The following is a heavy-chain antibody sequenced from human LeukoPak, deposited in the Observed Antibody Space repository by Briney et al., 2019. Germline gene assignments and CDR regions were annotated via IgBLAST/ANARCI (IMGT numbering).Heavy chain of an antibody. V-gene: IGHV4-39*01. CDR2: IYYSGST. J-gene: IGHJ3*02. D-gene: IGHD3-16*01. CDR3: ARHSMKDYDYVWGSYRPDAFDI. Sequence: SETLSLTCAVYGGSFSGYYWGWIRQPPGRGLEWVGSIYYSGSTYYNPSLKRRVTISVDTSKNQFSLKLSSVTAADTAVYYCARHSMKDYDYVWGSYRPDAFDIWGKGTMVTVSS. CDR1: GGSFSGYY.